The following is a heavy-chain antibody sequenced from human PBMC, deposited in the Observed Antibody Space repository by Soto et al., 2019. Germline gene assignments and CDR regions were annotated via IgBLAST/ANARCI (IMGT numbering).Heavy chain of an antibody. J-gene: IGHJ6*02. Sequence: SETLSLTCTVSGGSISSYYWSWIRQPPGKGLEWIGYIYYSGSTNYNPSLKSRVTISVDTSKNQFSLKLSSVTAADTAVYYCARGAAVAGDYYGMDVWGQGTTVTVSS. CDR2: IYYSGST. D-gene: IGHD6-19*01. V-gene: IGHV4-59*01. CDR3: ARGAAVAGDYYGMDV. CDR1: GGSISSYY.